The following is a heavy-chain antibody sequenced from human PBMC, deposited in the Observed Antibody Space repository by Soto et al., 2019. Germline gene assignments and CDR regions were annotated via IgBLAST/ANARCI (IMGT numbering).Heavy chain of an antibody. V-gene: IGHV3-7*05. Sequence: VQLVESGGGLVQPGGSLRLSCAASGFIFSNYWMSWVRQVPGRGLEWLAYIKQDGSEKYYVGALKGRFIISRDNANNSLFLQMNSLRADDSAVYYCARDRGADALDIWGQGTMFTVSS. CDR3: ARDRGADALDI. J-gene: IGHJ3*02. CDR2: IKQDGSEK. CDR1: GFIFSNYW. D-gene: IGHD3-10*01.